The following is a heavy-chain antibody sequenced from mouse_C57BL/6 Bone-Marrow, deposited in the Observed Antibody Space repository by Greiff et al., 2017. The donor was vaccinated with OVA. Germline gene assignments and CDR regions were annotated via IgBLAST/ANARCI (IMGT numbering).Heavy chain of an antibody. CDR2: ISNGGGST. CDR3: SRHYYRSMDY. V-gene: IGHV5-12*01. Sequence: EVKLVESGGGLVQPGGSLKLSCAASGFTFSDYYMYWVRQTPEQRLEWVAYISNGGGSTYYPDTVKGRSTLSRDNAKNTPYLQMSRLTSEDKAMYYCSRHYYRSMDYWGQGTSVTVSS. CDR1: GFTFSDYY. J-gene: IGHJ4*01. D-gene: IGHD2-14*01.